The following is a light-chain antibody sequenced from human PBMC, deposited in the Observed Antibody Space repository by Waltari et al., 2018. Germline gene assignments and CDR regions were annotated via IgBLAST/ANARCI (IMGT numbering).Light chain of an antibody. V-gene: IGKV2-30*01. Sequence: DVVMTQSPLSLPVTLGQPASIPCRSSQGRVFSDGNTYLTWFHQRPGQSPRRLIYKVSNRDSGVPDRFSGSGSGTDFTLKISRVEAEDVGVYYCMQGTHWPYTFGQGTKLEIK. CDR1: QGRVFSDGNTY. J-gene: IGKJ2*01. CDR2: KVS. CDR3: MQGTHWPYT.